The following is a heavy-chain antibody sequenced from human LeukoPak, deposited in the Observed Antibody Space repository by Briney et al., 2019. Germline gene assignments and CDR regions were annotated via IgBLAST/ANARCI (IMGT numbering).Heavy chain of an antibody. J-gene: IGHJ4*02. CDR2: ISSSSSYI. Sequence: GGSLRLSCAASGFTFSSYSMNWVRQAPGKGPEWVSSISSSSSYIYYADSVKGRFTISRDNAKNPLYLQMNSLRAEDTAVYYCASPVGSGYLNVVDYWGQGTLVTVSS. V-gene: IGHV3-21*01. CDR1: GFTFSSYS. D-gene: IGHD3-3*01. CDR3: ASPVGSGYLNVVDY.